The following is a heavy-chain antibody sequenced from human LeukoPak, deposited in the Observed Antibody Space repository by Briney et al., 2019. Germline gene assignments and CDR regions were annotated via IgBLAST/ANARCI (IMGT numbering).Heavy chain of an antibody. Sequence: GGSLRLSCAASGFTLSSYGMHWVRQAPGKGLEWVAVISYDGSNKYYADSVKGRFTISRDNSKNTLYLQMNSLRAEDTAVYYCAKDPYGSGSYFGYWGQGTLVTVSS. D-gene: IGHD3-10*01. J-gene: IGHJ4*01. CDR1: GFTLSSYG. V-gene: IGHV3-30*18. CDR2: ISYDGSNK. CDR3: AKDPYGSGSYFGY.